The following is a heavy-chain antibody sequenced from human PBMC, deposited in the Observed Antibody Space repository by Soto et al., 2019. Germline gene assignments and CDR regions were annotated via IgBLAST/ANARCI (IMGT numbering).Heavy chain of an antibody. D-gene: IGHD3-16*01. CDR2: INEDGSEK. CDR1: GLRFSLSW. Sequence: PGGCMRLSCAACGLRFSLSWMSWLCQTPGKGLEWVANINEDGSEKFCADAVKGRFTISRDNAKNSVSLQMNSLTADDTAVYYCGRTGWTPSSYYFDYWGQRTLVTVSS. CDR3: GRTGWTPSSYYFDY. V-gene: IGHV3-7*03. J-gene: IGHJ4*02.